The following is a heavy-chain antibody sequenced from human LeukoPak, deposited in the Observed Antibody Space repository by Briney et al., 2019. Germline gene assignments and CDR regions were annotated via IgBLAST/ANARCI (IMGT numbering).Heavy chain of an antibody. V-gene: IGHV4-34*01. CDR3: AMGLAYCGGDCHPGVYFDY. Sequence: SETLSPTCAVYGGSFSGYYWSWIRQPPGKGLEWIGEINHSGSTNYNPSLKSRVTISVDTSKNQFSLKLSSVTAADTAVYYCAMGLAYCGGDCHPGVYFDYWGQGTLVTVSS. CDR1: GGSFSGYY. D-gene: IGHD2-21*02. CDR2: INHSGST. J-gene: IGHJ4*02.